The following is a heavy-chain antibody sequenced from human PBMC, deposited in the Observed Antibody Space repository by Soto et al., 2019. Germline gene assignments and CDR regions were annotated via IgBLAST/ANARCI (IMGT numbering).Heavy chain of an antibody. D-gene: IGHD3-22*01. CDR2: ISSSGSTI. Sequence: GGSLRLSCAASGFTFSSYEMNWVRQAPGKGLEWVSYISSSGSTIYYADSVKGRFTISRDNAKNSLYLQMNSLRAEDTAVYYCASDYYDSSGYQAPLRYWGQGTLVTVSS. J-gene: IGHJ4*02. CDR3: ASDYYDSSGYQAPLRY. CDR1: GFTFSSYE. V-gene: IGHV3-48*03.